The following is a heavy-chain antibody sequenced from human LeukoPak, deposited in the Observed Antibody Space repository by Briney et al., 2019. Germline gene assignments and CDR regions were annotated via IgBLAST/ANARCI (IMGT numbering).Heavy chain of an antibody. D-gene: IGHD5-24*01. J-gene: IGHJ4*02. CDR1: GFNFSLFS. Sequence: GGSLRLSCEGSGFNFSLFSMNWVRQPAGKGLEWVSSISRGSTYIFYADSLQGRFIISRDNAKNTVYLQMTGLRVEDTALYYCARDREKATISHFESWGQGSPVTVSS. V-gene: IGHV3-21*01. CDR2: ISRGSTYI. CDR3: ARDREKATISHFES.